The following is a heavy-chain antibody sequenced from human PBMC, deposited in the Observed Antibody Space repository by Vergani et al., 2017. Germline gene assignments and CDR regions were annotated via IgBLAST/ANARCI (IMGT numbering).Heavy chain of an antibody. CDR3: ARDQRVVATAKRYYYYGMDV. CDR1: GYTFTSYA. D-gene: IGHD2-15*01. CDR2: INAGNGNT. V-gene: IGHV1-3*01. J-gene: IGHJ6*02. Sequence: QVQLVQSGAEVKKPGASVKVSCKASGYTFTSYAMHWVRQAPGQRLEWMGWINAGNGNTKYSQKFQGRVTITRETSASTAYMELSSLRSEDTAVYYCARDQRVVATAKRYYYYGMDVWGQGTTVTVSS.